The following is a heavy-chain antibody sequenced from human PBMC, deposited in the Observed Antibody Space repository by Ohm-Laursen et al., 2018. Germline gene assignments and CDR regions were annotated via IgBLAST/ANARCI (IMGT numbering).Heavy chain of an antibody. V-gene: IGHV4-31*02. CDR2: IYYSGST. J-gene: IGHJ4*02. D-gene: IGHD5-18*01. CDR1: GGSISSYY. CDR3: ARAPVDTAMVIGY. Sequence: TLSLTCTVSGGSISSYYWSWIRQHPGKGLEGIGYIYYSGSTYYNPSLKSRVTISVDTSKNQFSLKLSSVTAADTAVYYCARAPVDTAMVIGYWGQGTLVTVSS.